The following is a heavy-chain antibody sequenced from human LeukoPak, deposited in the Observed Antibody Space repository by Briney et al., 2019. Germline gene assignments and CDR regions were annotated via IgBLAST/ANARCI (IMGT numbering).Heavy chain of an antibody. CDR3: ARDHVAPGLLFDY. CDR1: GFTFSSLA. V-gene: IGHV3-21*01. D-gene: IGHD2-15*01. J-gene: IGHJ4*02. CDR2: INSRSSYI. Sequence: GGSLRLSCAASGFTFSSLAMNWVRQAPGKGLEWVSSINSRSSYISYADSVKGRFTIYRDNAKNSLFLQLNSLRAEDTAVYYCARDHVAPGLLFDYWGQGTLVTVSS.